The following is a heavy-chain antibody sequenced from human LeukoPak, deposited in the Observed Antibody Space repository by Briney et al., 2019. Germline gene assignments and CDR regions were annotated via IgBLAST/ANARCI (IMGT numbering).Heavy chain of an antibody. V-gene: IGHV4-34*01. D-gene: IGHD6-6*01. Sequence: PSETLSLTCAVYGGSSSGYYWSWIRQPPGKGLEWIGEINHSGSTNYNPSLKSRVTISVDTSKNQFSLKLSSVTAADTAVYYCARGFRTSIAARARFGYFDYWGQGTLVTVSS. CDR2: INHSGST. CDR1: GGSSSGYY. J-gene: IGHJ4*02. CDR3: ARGFRTSIAARARFGYFDY.